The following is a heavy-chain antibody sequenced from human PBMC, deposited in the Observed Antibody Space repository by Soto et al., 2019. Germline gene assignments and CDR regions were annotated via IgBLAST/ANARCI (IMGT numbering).Heavy chain of an antibody. CDR2: IIPIFGTA. V-gene: IGHV1-69*13. CDR3: ARVDRYGDYGYYYYGMDV. CDR1: GGTFSSYA. J-gene: IGHJ6*02. Sequence: GASVKVSCKASGGTFSSYAISWVRQAHGQGLEWMGGIIPIFGTANYAQKFQGRVTITADESTSTAYMELSSLRSEDTAVYYCARVDRYGDYGYYYYGMDVWGQGTTVTVSS. D-gene: IGHD4-17*01.